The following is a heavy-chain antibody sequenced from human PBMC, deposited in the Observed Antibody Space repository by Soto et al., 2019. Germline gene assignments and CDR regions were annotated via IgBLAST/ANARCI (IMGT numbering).Heavy chain of an antibody. J-gene: IGHJ4*02. CDR3: PKDYGAVADF. CDR2: ITGSGDSA. CDR1: GFTFRTYA. D-gene: IGHD6-19*01. Sequence: EVQLLESGGGLVQPGESLRLSCAASGFTFRTYAMSWFRQAPGKGLEWVAAITGSGDSAYYAASVKGRFTITTDKCKNTLFVEMNSLRADDTAIYYCPKDYGAVADFWGQGTLITVSS. V-gene: IGHV3-23*01.